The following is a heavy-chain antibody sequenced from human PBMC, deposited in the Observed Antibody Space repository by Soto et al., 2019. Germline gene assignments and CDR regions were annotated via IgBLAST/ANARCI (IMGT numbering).Heavy chain of an antibody. J-gene: IGHJ4*02. CDR1: GFTFSTYW. CDR2: INSDGRST. V-gene: IGHV3-74*01. CDR3: VRDFEY. Sequence: EVQLLESGGGLVQPGGSLRLSCEASGFTFSTYWMHWVRQAPGKGLVWVSRINSDGRSTNYADSVKGRVTISRDNAKNTLYLQMNSLRAEDTAVYYCVRDFEYWGQGTLVTVSS.